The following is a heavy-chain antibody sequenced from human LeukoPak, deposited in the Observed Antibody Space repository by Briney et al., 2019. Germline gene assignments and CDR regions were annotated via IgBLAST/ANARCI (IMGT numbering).Heavy chain of an antibody. CDR2: IYYSGST. D-gene: IGHD3-3*01. V-gene: IGHV4-59*01. J-gene: IGHJ5*02. CDR3: ARGYNDFWSGSNWFDP. CDR1: GGSISSYY. Sequence: SETLSLTCTVSGGSISSYYWSWIRQPPGKGLEWIGYIYYSGSTNYNPSLKSRVTISVDTSKNQFSLKLSSVTAADTAVYYCARGYNDFWSGSNWFDPWGQGTLVTVSS.